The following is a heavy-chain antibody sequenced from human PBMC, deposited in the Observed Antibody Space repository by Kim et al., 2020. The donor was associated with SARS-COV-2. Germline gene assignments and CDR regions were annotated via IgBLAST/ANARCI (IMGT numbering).Heavy chain of an antibody. J-gene: IGHJ4*02. V-gene: IGHV3-23*03. CDR3: AKEASSGWYDAIEGGIDY. D-gene: IGHD6-19*01. CDR1: GFTFSSYA. CDR2: IYSGGSST. Sequence: GGSLRLSCAASGFTFSSYAMSWVRQAPGKGLEWVSVIYSGGSSTYYADSVKGRFTISRDNSKNTLYLQMNSLRAEDTAVYYCAKEASSGWYDAIEGGIDYWGQGTLVTVSS.